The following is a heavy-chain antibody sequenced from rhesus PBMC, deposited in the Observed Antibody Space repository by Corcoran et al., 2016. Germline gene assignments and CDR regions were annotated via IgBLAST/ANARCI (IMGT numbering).Heavy chain of an antibody. CDR1: GASLSSYW. V-gene: IGHV4-80*01. J-gene: IGHJ4*01. CDR2: INGNSGST. CDR3: AARVGTVKEDFDY. D-gene: IGHD5-24*01. Sequence: QVQLQESGPGLVKPSETLSLTCTVSGASLSSYWLSWLRQPPGTGLEWIGEINGNSGSTNYNPSLKSRVTISRDTSKNQFSLKLSSVTAADTAVYYCAARVGTVKEDFDYWGQGVLVTVSS.